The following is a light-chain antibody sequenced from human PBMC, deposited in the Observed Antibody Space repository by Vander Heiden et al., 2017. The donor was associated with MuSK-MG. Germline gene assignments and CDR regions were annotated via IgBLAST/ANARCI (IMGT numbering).Light chain of an antibody. CDR2: EGS. V-gene: IGLV2-23*01. CDR1: SSDVGSYNL. CDR3: CSYAGSSSVV. Sequence: QSALPQPASVSGSPGPSITISCTGTSSDVGSYNLVSSYPPHPAKTPTFMLYEGSKRPSGISNRFSGSKSGNTASLTISVLRAEDEADYYCCSYAGSSSVVFGGGTKLTVL. J-gene: IGLJ2*01.